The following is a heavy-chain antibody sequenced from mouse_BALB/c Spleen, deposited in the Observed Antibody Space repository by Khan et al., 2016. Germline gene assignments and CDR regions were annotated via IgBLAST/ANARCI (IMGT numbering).Heavy chain of an antibody. V-gene: IGHV9-3-1*01. D-gene: IGHD1-1*01. CDR2: INTYSGES. J-gene: IGHJ4*01. Sequence: QIQLVQSGPELKRPGKTVKISCKASGYTFTNYGINWVKQAPGKGLKWMGWINTYSGESTYADDFKGRFAFSLETSANTAYLQINNLKNEDTATYVSARDIYSYGSSRYGDDWCEGTAVTVS. CDR1: GYTFTNYG. CDR3: ARDIYSYGSSRYGDD.